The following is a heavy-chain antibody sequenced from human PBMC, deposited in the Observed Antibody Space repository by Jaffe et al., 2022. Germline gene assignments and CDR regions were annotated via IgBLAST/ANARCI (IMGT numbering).Heavy chain of an antibody. D-gene: IGHD3-22*01. CDR2: IRYDGSNK. V-gene: IGHV3-30*02. Sequence: QVQLVESGGGVVQPGGSLRLSCAASGFTFSSYGMHWVRQAPGKGLEWVAFIRYDGSNKYYADSVKGRFTISRDNSKNTLYLQMNSLRAEDTAVYYCATLTGYYDSSGYYSGNAFDIWGQGTMVTVSS. J-gene: IGHJ3*02. CDR1: GFTFSSYG. CDR3: ATLTGYYDSSGYYSGNAFDI.